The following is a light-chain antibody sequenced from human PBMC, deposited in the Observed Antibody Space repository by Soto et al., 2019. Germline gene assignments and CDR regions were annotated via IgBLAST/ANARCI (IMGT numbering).Light chain of an antibody. V-gene: IGLV2-11*01. CDR2: DVS. CDR1: SSDVGGYNY. J-gene: IGLJ1*01. CDR3: CSYAGSSYV. Sequence: QSALTQPRSVSGSPGQSVTISCTGTSSDVGGYNYVSWYQQHPGKAPKVIIYDVSKWPSGVPDRFSGSKSGNTASLTISGLQAEDEADYYCCSYAGSSYVFGTGTQVTVL.